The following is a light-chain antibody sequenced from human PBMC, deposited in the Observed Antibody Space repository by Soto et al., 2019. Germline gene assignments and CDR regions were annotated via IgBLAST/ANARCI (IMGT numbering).Light chain of an antibody. Sequence: DIQMTQSPSSLSASVGDRATITCRASQGIRNDLVWYQQKPGKAPKRLIYSASCFPSAVTPRFIGSGSGTEFTLTTSSLQPEDFATYYCLQHNSYPFTFGQGTRLEIK. CDR1: QGIRND. J-gene: IGKJ5*01. CDR2: SAS. V-gene: IGKV1-17*01. CDR3: LQHNSYPFT.